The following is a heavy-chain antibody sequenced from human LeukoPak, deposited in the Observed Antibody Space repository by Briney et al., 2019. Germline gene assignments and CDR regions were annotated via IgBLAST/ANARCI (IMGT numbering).Heavy chain of an antibody. CDR2: IIPIFGTA. CDR1: GGTFISYA. J-gene: IGHJ4*02. V-gene: IGHV1-69*05. Sequence: ASXXVSCKASGGTFISYAISWVRQAPGQGLEWMGRIIPIFGTANYAQKFQGRGTITTDEDTRTDYMEMSSLRSEDTAVYYCARDGGVEMATIAPGYFDYWGQGTLVTVSS. CDR3: ARDGGVEMATIAPGYFDY. D-gene: IGHD5-24*01.